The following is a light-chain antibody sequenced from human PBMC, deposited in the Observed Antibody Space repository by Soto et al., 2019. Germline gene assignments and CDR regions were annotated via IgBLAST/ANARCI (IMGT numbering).Light chain of an antibody. CDR3: QQYKSRPPWT. J-gene: IGKJ1*01. Sequence: EIRLTKSPAALALSTGERATLSCRASQSVSSNLAWYQQKPGQAPRLLIYGASTRATGIPARFSGSGSGTEFTLTISSLQSEDFAIYYCQQYKSRPPWTFGQGTKVDIK. V-gene: IGKV3-15*01. CDR1: QSVSSN. CDR2: GAS.